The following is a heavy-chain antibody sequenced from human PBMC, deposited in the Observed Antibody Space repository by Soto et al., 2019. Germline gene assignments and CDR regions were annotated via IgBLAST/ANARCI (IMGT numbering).Heavy chain of an antibody. CDR3: ARATGSNHPFDY. D-gene: IGHD2-2*01. Sequence: EVQLVESGGGLVQPGGSLRLSCAATGFTFSTYWMHWVRQGPGKGLVWVSRIGTDGSSTTYADSVKGRFTISRDNAKNTLYLQMNSLRAEDTAVYYCARATGSNHPFDYWGQGSLVTVSS. V-gene: IGHV3-74*01. CDR2: IGTDGSST. CDR1: GFTFSTYW. J-gene: IGHJ4*02.